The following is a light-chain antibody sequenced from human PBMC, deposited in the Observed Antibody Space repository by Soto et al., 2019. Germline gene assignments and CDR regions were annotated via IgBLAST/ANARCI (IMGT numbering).Light chain of an antibody. V-gene: IGKV1-33*01. Sequence: DIQMTQSPSSLSASVGDRGTITCQASEDISNYLNWYQQKLGKAPKLLIYDASNLEPGVPSRFSGSGSGTEFIFTISSLQPEDIATYYCQQYDTLSFTFGPGTKVDIK. CDR1: EDISNY. CDR2: DAS. J-gene: IGKJ3*01. CDR3: QQYDTLSFT.